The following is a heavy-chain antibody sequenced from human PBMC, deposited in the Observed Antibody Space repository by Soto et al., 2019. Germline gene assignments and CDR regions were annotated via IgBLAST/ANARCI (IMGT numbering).Heavy chain of an antibody. J-gene: IGHJ4*02. CDR1: GFTVSSNY. Sequence: LRLSCAASGFTVSSNYMSWVRQAPGKGLEWVSVIYSGGSTYYADSAKGRFTISRDNSKNTLYLQMNSLRAEDTAVYYCARFRGLLPFDYWGQGTLVTVSS. CDR2: IYSGGST. V-gene: IGHV3-53*01. CDR3: ARFRGLLPFDY. D-gene: IGHD1-26*01.